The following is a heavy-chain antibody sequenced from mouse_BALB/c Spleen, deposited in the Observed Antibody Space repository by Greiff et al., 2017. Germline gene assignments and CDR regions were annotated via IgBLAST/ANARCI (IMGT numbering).Heavy chain of an antibody. Sequence: QVQLKESGPGLVAPSQSLSITCTVSGFSLTGYGVNWVRQPPGKGLEWLGMIWGDGSTDYNSALKSRLSISKDNSKSQVFLKMNSLQTDDTARYYCARGYYRYDRESYWYFDVWGAGTTVTVSS. CDR2: IWGDGST. V-gene: IGHV2-6-7*01. CDR1: GFSLTGYG. J-gene: IGHJ1*01. CDR3: ARGYYRYDRESYWYFDV. D-gene: IGHD2-14*01.